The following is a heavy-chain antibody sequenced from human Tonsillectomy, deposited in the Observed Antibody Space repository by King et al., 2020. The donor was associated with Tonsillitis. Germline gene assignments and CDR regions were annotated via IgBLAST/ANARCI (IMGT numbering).Heavy chain of an antibody. V-gene: IGHV4-59*01. D-gene: IGHD3-22*01. CDR1: GGSISSYY. J-gene: IGHJ4*02. Sequence: VQLQESGPGLVKPSETLSLTCTVSGGSISSYYWSWIRQPPGKGLEWIGYIYYSGSTNYNPSLKSRVTISVDTSKNQFSLKLSSVTAADTAVYYCARLAAPWTYYYDSSGYHYYFDYWGQGTLVTVSS. CDR2: IYYSGST. CDR3: ARLAAPWTYYYDSSGYHYYFDY.